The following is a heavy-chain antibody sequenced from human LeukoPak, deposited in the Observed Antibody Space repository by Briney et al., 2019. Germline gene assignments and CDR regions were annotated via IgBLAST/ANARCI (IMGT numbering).Heavy chain of an antibody. CDR2: INPSGGST. J-gene: IGHJ4*02. V-gene: IGHV1-46*01. D-gene: IGHD6-13*01. CDR1: GYTFTSYY. Sequence: GASVKVSCKASGYTFTSYYMHWVRQAPGHGLEWMGIINPSGGSTSYAQKFQGRVTMTRDMSTSTVYMELSSLRSEDTAVYSCARDSSQGAKEYYFDYWGQGTLVTVSS. CDR3: ARDSSQGAKEYYFDY.